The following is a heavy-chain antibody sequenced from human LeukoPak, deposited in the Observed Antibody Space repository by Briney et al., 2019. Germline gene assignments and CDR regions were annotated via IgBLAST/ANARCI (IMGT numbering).Heavy chain of an antibody. J-gene: IGHJ4*02. Sequence: WVRQASGKGLEWVGRIRSKANSYATAYAASVKGRFTISRDDSKNTAYLQMNSLKTEDTAVYYCTRTMKSYDYLDYWGQGTLVTVSS. CDR3: TRTMKSYDYLDY. CDR2: IRSKANSYAT. V-gene: IGHV3-73*01. D-gene: IGHD3-16*01.